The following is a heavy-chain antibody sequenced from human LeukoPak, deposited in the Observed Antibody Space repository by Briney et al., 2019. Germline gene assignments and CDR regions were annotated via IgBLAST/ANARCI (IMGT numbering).Heavy chain of an antibody. Sequence: SETLSLTCTVSGGSIISNYWSWIRQSPGKGLEWIGEINHSGSTNYNPSLKSRVTISVDTSKNQFSLKLSSVTAADTAVYYCASLTGTTDYYFYYMDVWGKGTTVTVSS. CDR2: INHSGST. CDR3: ASLTGTTDYYFYYMDV. D-gene: IGHD1-20*01. J-gene: IGHJ6*03. CDR1: GGSIISNY. V-gene: IGHV4-34*01.